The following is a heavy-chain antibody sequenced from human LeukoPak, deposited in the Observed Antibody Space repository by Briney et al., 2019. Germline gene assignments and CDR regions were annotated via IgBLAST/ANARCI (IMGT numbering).Heavy chain of an antibody. CDR3: ARQGRGPADDAFDI. CDR2: ISSSSSYI. Sequence: GGSLRLSRAASGFTFSSYSMNWVRQAPGKGLEWVSSISSSSSYIYYADSVKGRFTISRDNAKDSLYLHMNSLRAEDTAVYYCARQGRGPADDAFDIWGQGTMVTVSS. V-gene: IGHV3-21*01. CDR1: GFTFSSYS. J-gene: IGHJ3*02. D-gene: IGHD6-25*01.